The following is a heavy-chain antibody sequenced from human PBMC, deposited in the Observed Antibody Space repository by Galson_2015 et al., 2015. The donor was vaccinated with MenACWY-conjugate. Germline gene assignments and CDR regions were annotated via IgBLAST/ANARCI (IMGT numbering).Heavy chain of an antibody. CDR3: ARDRSNDDYWSGFPGYYFDH. D-gene: IGHD3-3*01. Sequence: ETLSLTCAVSGGSITTSRYHWAWIRQTPGKGLEWIGTVSYSGKAYYNPSLKRRVSISIDTSKSQFSLRIISMTAADTAVYYCARDRSNDDYWSGFPGYYFDHWGQ. CDR2: VSYSGKA. V-gene: IGHV4-39*07. J-gene: IGHJ4*02. CDR1: GGSITTSRYH.